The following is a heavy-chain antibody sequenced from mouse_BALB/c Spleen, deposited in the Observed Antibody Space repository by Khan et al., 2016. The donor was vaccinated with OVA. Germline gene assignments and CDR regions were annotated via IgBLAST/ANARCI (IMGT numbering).Heavy chain of an antibody. CDR3: ARSGYSAWFAY. Sequence: VQLQQPGAELVRPGALVKLSCKASGFNIKDYYIHWVKQRPEQGLEWIGWIDPENGETVYDPKFQGKAIITADTSSNTAYLHLSSLTSEDTAGYYCARSGYSAWFAYWGQGALVTVSS. CDR1: GFNIKDYY. CDR2: IDPENGET. J-gene: IGHJ3*01. V-gene: IGHV14-1*02.